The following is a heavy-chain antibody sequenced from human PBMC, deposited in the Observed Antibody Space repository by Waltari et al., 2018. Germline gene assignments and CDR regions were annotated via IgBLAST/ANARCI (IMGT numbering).Heavy chain of an antibody. CDR1: VFTFSSYA. CDR2: ISYDGSKK. V-gene: IGHV3-30*01. J-gene: IGHJ4*02. D-gene: IGHD3-10*01. Sequence: QVQLVESGGGVVQPGRSLRLSCAASVFTFSSYAMHWVRQAPGKGLEWVAVISYDGSKKYYADSGKGRFNISRDNAKNTLYLQMNSLRAEDTAVYYCARSGGGDYWGQGTLVTVSS. CDR3: ARSGGGDY.